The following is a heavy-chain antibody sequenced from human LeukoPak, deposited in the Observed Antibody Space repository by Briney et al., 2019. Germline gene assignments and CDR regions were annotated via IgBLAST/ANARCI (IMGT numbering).Heavy chain of an antibody. J-gene: IGHJ4*02. Sequence: ASVKVSCKASGGTFSSYAISWVRQAPGQGLEWMGRVIPIFGTANYAQKFQGRVTITSDESTSTAYMELSSLRSEDTAVYYCARDHELEPGTPRYWGQGTLVTVSS. CDR2: VIPIFGTA. CDR3: ARDHELEPGTPRY. D-gene: IGHD1-1*01. CDR1: GGTFSSYA. V-gene: IGHV1-69*15.